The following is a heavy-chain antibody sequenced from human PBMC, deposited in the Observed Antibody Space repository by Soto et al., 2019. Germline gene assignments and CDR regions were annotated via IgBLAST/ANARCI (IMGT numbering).Heavy chain of an antibody. V-gene: IGHV5-51*01. Sequence: LKNDRRVARYTFTRYWLARVSQMPGKGLEWMGLIYPGDSDTRYSPSFQGQVTISADKSMDTAYLQWSSLKASYTAIYYCATRGNSHAYFAFWGRGTVVTVSS. D-gene: IGHD5-18*01. CDR2: IYPGDSDT. CDR1: RYTFTRYW. J-gene: IGHJ4*02. CDR3: ATRGNSHAYFAF.